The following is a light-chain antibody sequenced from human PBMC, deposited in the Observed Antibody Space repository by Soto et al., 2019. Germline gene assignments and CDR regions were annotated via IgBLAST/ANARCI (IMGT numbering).Light chain of an antibody. CDR3: QQRSNWPPLT. CDR2: DAS. V-gene: IGKV3-11*01. J-gene: IGKJ4*01. CDR1: QSISYY. Sequence: EIVLTQSPATLSLSPGERATLSCRASQSISYYLAWYQQKPGQAPRLLIYDASNRATGIPARFSGSGSGTDFTLTISSLEPEDFAVYYWQQRSNWPPLTFGGGTKVEIK.